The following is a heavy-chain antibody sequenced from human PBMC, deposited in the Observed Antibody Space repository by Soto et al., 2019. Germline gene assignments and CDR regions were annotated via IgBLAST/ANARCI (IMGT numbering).Heavy chain of an antibody. CDR1: GGSISSYY. CDR3: ARVYGGYLFDY. Sequence: LSLTCTVSGGSISSYYWSWIRQPPGKGLEWIGYIYYSGSTNYNPSLKSRVTISVDTSKNQFSLKLSSVTAADTAVYYCARVYGGYLFDYWGQGTLVTVSS. V-gene: IGHV4-59*01. D-gene: IGHD3-22*01. J-gene: IGHJ4*02. CDR2: IYYSGST.